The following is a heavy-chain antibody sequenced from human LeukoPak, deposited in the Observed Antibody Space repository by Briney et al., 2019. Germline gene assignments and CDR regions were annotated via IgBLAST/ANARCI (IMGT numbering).Heavy chain of an antibody. J-gene: IGHJ4*02. V-gene: IGHV4-39*01. Sequence: IGSIYYSGSTYYNPSLKSRVTISVDTSKNQFSLKLSSVTAADTAVYYCARQSQLWFGELAYFDYWGQGTLVTVSS. D-gene: IGHD3-10*01. CDR2: IYYSGST. CDR3: ARQSQLWFGELAYFDY.